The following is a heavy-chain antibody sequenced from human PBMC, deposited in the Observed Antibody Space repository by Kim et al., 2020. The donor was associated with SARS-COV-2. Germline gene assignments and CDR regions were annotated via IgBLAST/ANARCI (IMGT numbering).Heavy chain of an antibody. CDR3: AKDSVPDGVWDFDY. D-gene: IGHD3-10*01. Sequence: GGSLRLSCAASGFTFSGFSMSWVRQAPGKGLEWVSSIYGNGRSTFYADSVKGRFTTSRDSSRDTLYLQMNSLRVEDTAIYYCAKDSVPDGVWDFDYWGRGTLVTVSS. CDR2: IYGNGRST. V-gene: IGHV3-23*01. J-gene: IGHJ4*02. CDR1: GFTFSGFS.